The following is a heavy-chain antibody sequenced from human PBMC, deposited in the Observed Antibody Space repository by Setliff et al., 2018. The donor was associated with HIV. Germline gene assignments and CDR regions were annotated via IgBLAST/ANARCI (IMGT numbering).Heavy chain of an antibody. CDR2: ISASGDNT. CDR1: RFSFRHYP. Sequence: LRLSCVASRFSFRHYPMSWVRQAPGKGLEWVSGISASGDNTYYADSVKGRFTISRDNSKDTLYLQMNSLRAEDTAVYYCAKSHPNSSGWYLVGYYYGMDVWGQGTTVTVSS. V-gene: IGHV3-23*01. J-gene: IGHJ6*02. D-gene: IGHD6-19*01. CDR3: AKSHPNSSGWYLVGYYYGMDV.